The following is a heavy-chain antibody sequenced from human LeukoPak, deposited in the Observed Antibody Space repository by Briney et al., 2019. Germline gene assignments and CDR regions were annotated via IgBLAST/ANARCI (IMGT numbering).Heavy chain of an antibody. CDR3: AKDLEVEMATVGDY. Sequence: GGSLRLSCAASGFTFDDYGMHWGGHAPGKGLEWVSLISGDGGSTYYADSVKGRFTISRDNSQNSLYLQMNSLRTEDTALYYCAKDLEVEMATVGDYWGQGTLVTVSS. D-gene: IGHD5-24*01. CDR2: ISGDGGST. J-gene: IGHJ4*02. V-gene: IGHV3-43*02. CDR1: GFTFDDYG.